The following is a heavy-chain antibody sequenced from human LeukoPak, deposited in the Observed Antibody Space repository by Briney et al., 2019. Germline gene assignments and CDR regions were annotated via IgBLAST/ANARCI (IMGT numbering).Heavy chain of an antibody. V-gene: IGHV3-11*01. CDR1: GFTFSDYY. D-gene: IGHD5-18*01. Sequence: PGGSLRLSCAASGFTFSDYYMSWVRQTPGKGLEWLSYISSGDSTVYYADAVKGRFTVSRDNAKNSLYLQMSSLRPEDTAVYYCARRPDGYAYGLDYWGQGTLVTVSS. J-gene: IGHJ4*02. CDR3: ARRPDGYAYGLDY. CDR2: ISSGDSTV.